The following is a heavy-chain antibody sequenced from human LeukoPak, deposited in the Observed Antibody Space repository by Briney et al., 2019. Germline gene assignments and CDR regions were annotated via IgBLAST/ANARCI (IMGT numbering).Heavy chain of an antibody. D-gene: IGHD2-2*01. CDR2: MNTNSGNT. V-gene: IGHV1-8*01. CDR3: ARGGDIAVVPAAMVGP. J-gene: IGHJ5*02. CDR1: GYTFTSYD. Sequence: ASVKVSCKASGYTFTSYDINWVRQATGQGLEWMGWMNTNSGNTGHAQKFQGRLTMTRDTSTNTAYMELSSLRSEDTAVYYCARGGDIAVVPAAMVGPWGQGTLVTVSS.